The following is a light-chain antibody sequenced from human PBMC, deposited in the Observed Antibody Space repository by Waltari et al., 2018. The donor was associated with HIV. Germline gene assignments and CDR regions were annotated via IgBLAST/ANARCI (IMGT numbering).Light chain of an antibody. CDR3: QQRGKST. Sequence: ELVLTQSAATLSLSQGERVTLSCRASQSVSSYLAWYQQKPGQAPRLLIYDASNRATGIPARFSGSGSGTDFTLTISSLEPEDFAVYYCQQRGKSTFGGGTKVGIK. CDR1: QSVSSY. CDR2: DAS. J-gene: IGKJ4*01. V-gene: IGKV3-11*01.